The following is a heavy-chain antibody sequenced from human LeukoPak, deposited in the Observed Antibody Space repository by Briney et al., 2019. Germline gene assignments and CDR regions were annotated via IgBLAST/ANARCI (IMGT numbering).Heavy chain of an antibody. CDR3: ARGGPAAGRFDY. CDR1: GLTVSSNC. J-gene: IGHJ4*02. D-gene: IGHD6-13*01. V-gene: IGHV3-66*01. CDR2: IYSGGNT. Sequence: GGSLRLSCAASGLTVSSNCMSWVRQAPGKGLEWVSFIYSGGNTYYADSVKGRFTISRDNSKNTLYLQMNSLRAEDTAVYYCARGGPAAGRFDYWGQGTLVTASS.